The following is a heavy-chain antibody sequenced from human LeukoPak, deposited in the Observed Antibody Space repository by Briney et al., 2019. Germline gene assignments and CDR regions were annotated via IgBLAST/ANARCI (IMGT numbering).Heavy chain of an antibody. Sequence: PGGSLRLSCAASGFTFSDYYMSWIRQAPGKGLEWVSSISSSGGSTYNADSVKGRFTISRDNSKNTLYLQMNSLRAEDTAVYYCAKDFSRGTWYSGSFDYWSQGTLVTVSS. CDR3: AKDFSRGTWYSGSFDY. CDR2: ISSSGGST. CDR1: GFTFSDYY. V-gene: IGHV3-11*01. J-gene: IGHJ4*02. D-gene: IGHD6-13*01.